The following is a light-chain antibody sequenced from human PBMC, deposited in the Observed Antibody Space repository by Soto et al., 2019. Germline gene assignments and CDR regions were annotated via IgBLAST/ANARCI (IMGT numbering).Light chain of an antibody. CDR1: QSVSSSY. CDR2: GAS. CDR3: QQYGSSPVT. J-gene: IGKJ1*01. Sequence: EIVLTQSPGTLSLSPGERNNLSCRASQSVSSSYLAWYQQKPGQAPRLLIYGASSRATGIPDRFSGSGSGTDFTLTISRLEPEDFAVYYCQQYGSSPVTFGQGTKVDIK. V-gene: IGKV3-20*01.